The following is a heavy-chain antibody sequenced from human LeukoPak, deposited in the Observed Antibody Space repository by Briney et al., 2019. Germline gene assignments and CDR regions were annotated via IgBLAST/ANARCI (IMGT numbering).Heavy chain of an antibody. V-gene: IGHV1-69*13. CDR1: GGTFSSYA. Sequence: GASVKVSCKASGGTFSSYAISWVRQAPGQGLEWMGGIIPIFGTANYAQKFQGRVTITADESTSTAYMELSSLRSEDTAVYYCARDRPRVVVTTGADAFDIWGQGTMVTVSP. J-gene: IGHJ3*02. CDR3: ARDRPRVVVTTGADAFDI. CDR2: IIPIFGTA. D-gene: IGHD2-21*02.